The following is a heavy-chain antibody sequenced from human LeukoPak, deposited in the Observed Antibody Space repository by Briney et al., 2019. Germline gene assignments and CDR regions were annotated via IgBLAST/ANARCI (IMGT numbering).Heavy chain of an antibody. D-gene: IGHD3-16*01. J-gene: IGHJ4*02. CDR1: GYTFTSYY. CDR2: INPSGGST. V-gene: IGHV1-46*01. CDR3: ARVGPMITFGGVNDNHDY. Sequence: GASVKVSCKASGYTFTSYYMHWVRQAPGQGLEWMGIINPSGGSTSYAQKFQGRVTMTRDTSTSTVYMELSSLRSEDTAVYYCARVGPMITFGGVNDNHDYWGQGTLVTVSS.